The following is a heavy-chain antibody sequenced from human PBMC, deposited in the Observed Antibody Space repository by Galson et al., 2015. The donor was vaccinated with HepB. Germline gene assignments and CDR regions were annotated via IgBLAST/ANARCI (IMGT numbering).Heavy chain of an antibody. CDR1: GFTFSSYG. CDR2: IWYVGSNK. Sequence: SLRLSCAASGFTFSSYGMHWVRQAPGKGLEWVAVIWYVGSNKYYADSVKGRFTISRDNSKNTLYLQMNSLRAEDTAVYYCAREAGYCSGGSCYEGGGFDYWGQGTLVTVSS. CDR3: AREAGYCSGGSCYEGGGFDY. J-gene: IGHJ4*02. V-gene: IGHV3-33*08. D-gene: IGHD2-15*01.